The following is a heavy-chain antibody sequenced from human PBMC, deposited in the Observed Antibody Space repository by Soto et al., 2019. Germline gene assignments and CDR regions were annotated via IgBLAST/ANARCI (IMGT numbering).Heavy chain of an antibody. Sequence: AGGLRLSCAASGFTFSRYDMTWVRQAPGKGLEWVSAISGSGGGTNYGDSVKGRFIISRDNSKNTLFMQMNSLRVEDTAVYYCAIRGLSKSEVRGYFDYWGRGTLVTVSS. D-gene: IGHD3-10*01. CDR3: AIRGLSKSEVRGYFDY. J-gene: IGHJ4*02. CDR1: GFTFSRYD. CDR2: ISGSGGGT. V-gene: IGHV3-23*01.